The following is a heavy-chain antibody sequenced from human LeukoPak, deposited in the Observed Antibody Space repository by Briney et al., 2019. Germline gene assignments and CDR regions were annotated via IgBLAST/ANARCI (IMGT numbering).Heavy chain of an antibody. Sequence: SETLSLTCAVYGGSFSGYYWSWIRQPPGKGLEWIGEINHSGSTNYNPSLKSRVTISVDTSKNQFPLKLSSVTAADTAVYYCARDYYGSGSRKVAGMDVWGQGTTVTVSS. CDR2: INHSGST. D-gene: IGHD3-10*01. CDR1: GGSFSGYY. J-gene: IGHJ6*02. CDR3: ARDYYGSGSRKVAGMDV. V-gene: IGHV4-34*01.